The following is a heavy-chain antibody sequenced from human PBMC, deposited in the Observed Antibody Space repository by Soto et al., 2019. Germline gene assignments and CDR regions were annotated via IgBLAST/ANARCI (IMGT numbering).Heavy chain of an antibody. CDR3: ARASIAAAFDY. V-gene: IGHV3-30-3*01. J-gene: IGHJ4*02. CDR2: ISYDGSNK. Sequence: QVQLVESGGGVVQPGRSLRLSCAASGFTFSSYAMHWVRQAPGKGLEWVAVISYDGSNKYYADSVKGRFTISRDNSKNTLYLQMNSLRAEDTAVYYYARASIAAAFDYWGQGTLVTVSS. CDR1: GFTFSSYA. D-gene: IGHD6-13*01.